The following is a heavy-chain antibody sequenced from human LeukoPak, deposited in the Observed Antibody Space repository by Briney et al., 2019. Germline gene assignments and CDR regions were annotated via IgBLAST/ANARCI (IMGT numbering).Heavy chain of an antibody. CDR2: IKQGGNEK. J-gene: IGHJ4*02. CDR3: ARDGADDSSGFALFDH. V-gene: IGHV3-7*01. Sequence: GGPLRLSCAASGFTFNSYWMSWVRQAPGKGREGGANIKQGGNEKYHVDSVKGRFTISRDNAKNSLYLQMNSLRVEDTAVYYCARDGADDSSGFALFDHWAQGTLVTVSS. D-gene: IGHD3-22*01. CDR1: GFTFNSYW.